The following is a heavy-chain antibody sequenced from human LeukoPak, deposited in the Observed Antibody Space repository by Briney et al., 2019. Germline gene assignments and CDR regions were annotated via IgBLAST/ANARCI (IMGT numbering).Heavy chain of an antibody. V-gene: IGHV4-34*01. CDR3: ARYTMATAPRFDN. D-gene: IGHD5-24*01. CDR1: DGSFTSIY. CDR2: ITHSGST. J-gene: IGHJ4*02. Sequence: SETLSLTCAVHDGSFTSIYWSWIRQPPGRGLEWIGEITHSGSTNYNPSLESRVTISLDTSTNHSSLKLNYWTAADSAVYDCARYTMATAPRFDNWGQGTLVAVSS.